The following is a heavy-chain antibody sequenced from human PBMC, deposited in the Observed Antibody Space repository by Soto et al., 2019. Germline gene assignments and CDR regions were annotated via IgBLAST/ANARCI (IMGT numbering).Heavy chain of an antibody. D-gene: IGHD3-22*01. CDR1: GFTFSSYA. CDR3: ARGGDYYDSSGYYPHDYYYYGMDV. CDR2: ISYDGSNK. Sequence: GGSLRLSCAASGFTFSSYAMHWVRQAPGKGLEWVAVISYDGSNKYYADSVKGRFTISRDNSKNTLYLQMNSLRAEDTAVYYCARGGDYYDSSGYYPHDYYYYGMDVWGQGTTVTVSS. J-gene: IGHJ6*02. V-gene: IGHV3-30-3*01.